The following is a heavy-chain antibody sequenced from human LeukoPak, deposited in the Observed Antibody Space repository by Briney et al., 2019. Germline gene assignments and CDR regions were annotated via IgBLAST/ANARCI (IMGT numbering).Heavy chain of an antibody. Sequence: GGSLRLSCGGSGLTFRGYAIHWVRQAPGKGLEWVSAISGSGGSTYYADSVKGRFTISRDNSKNTLYLQMNSLRAEDTAVYYCASLDSGNGMDVWGQGTTVTVSS. CDR3: ASLDSGNGMDV. CDR2: ISGSGGST. J-gene: IGHJ6*02. CDR1: GLTFRGYA. D-gene: IGHD3-10*01. V-gene: IGHV3-23*01.